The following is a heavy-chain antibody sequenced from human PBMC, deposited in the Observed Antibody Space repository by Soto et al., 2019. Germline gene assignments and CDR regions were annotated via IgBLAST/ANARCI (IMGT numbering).Heavy chain of an antibody. CDR1: GGTFSSYT. CDR2: IIPILGIA. Sequence: QVQLVQSGAEVKKPGSSVKVSCKASGGTFSSYTISWVRQAPGQGLEWMGRIIPILGIANYAQKFQGSVTITADKSTSTAYMELSSLRSEDTAVYYCARVRYYGSGSGADYWGQGTLVTVSS. CDR3: ARVRYYGSGSGADY. V-gene: IGHV1-69*02. J-gene: IGHJ4*02. D-gene: IGHD3-10*01.